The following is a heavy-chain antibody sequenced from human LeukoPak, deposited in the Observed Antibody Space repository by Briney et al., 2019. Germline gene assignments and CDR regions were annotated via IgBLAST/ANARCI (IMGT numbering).Heavy chain of an antibody. D-gene: IGHD6-13*01. J-gene: IGHJ4*02. CDR1: GYTFTSYG. Sequence: AAVNVSCKASGYTFTSYGISWVRPAPGQGREWMGWISAYNGNTNYAQKLQDRVTMTTDTSTSTAYMELRSLRSDDTAVYYCARFSLSCSSSWHYYFDYWGQGTLVTVSS. V-gene: IGHV1-18*01. CDR3: ARFSLSCSSSWHYYFDY. CDR2: ISAYNGNT.